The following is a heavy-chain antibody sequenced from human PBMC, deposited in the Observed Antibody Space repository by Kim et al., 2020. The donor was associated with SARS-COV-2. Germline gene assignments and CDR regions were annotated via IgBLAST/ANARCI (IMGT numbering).Heavy chain of an antibody. J-gene: IGHJ6*02. D-gene: IGHD6-19*01. CDR3: ARYGMDSSGWYGDYYYYGMDV. V-gene: IGHV1-69*13. Sequence: SVKVSCKASGGTFSSYAISWVRQAPGQGLEWMGGIIPIFGTANYAQKFQGRVTITADESTSTAYMELSSLRSEDTAVYYCARYGMDSSGWYGDYYYYGMDVWGQGTTVTVSS. CDR2: IIPIFGTA. CDR1: GGTFSSYA.